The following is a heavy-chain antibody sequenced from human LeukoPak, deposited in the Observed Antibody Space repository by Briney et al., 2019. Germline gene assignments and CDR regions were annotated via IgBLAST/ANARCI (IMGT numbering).Heavy chain of an antibody. CDR3: ARRGYNGWLSNDH. J-gene: IGHJ4*02. D-gene: IGHD3-9*01. Sequence: SGTLSLTCTVSGDSIRGSSYYWGWIRQPPGKGLEWIGRIFYSGTTYYNPSLKSRVTMSVDTSKNQFSLKLSSVTAADTAVYYCARRGYNGWLSNDHWGQGTLVTVSS. CDR2: IFYSGTT. CDR1: GDSIRGSSYY. V-gene: IGHV4-39*01.